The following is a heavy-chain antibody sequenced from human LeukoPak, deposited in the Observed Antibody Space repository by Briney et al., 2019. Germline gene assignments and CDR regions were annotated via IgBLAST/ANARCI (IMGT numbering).Heavy chain of an antibody. CDR2: IKQDGSEK. CDR3: ARSRGYYGSGSYPYYFDY. D-gene: IGHD3-10*01. J-gene: IGHJ4*02. CDR1: GFTFSSYW. V-gene: IGHV3-7*01. Sequence: GGSLRLPCAASGFTFSSYWMSWVRQAPGKGLEWVANIKQDGSEKYYADSVKGRFTISRDNAKNSLYLQMNSLRAEDTAVYYCARSRGYYGSGSYPYYFDYWGQGTLVTVSS.